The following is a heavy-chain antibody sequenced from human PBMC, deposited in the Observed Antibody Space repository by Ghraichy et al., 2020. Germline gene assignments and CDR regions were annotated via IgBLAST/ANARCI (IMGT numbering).Heavy chain of an antibody. CDR1: GFIFSSYS. D-gene: IGHD1/OR15-1a*01. CDR2: ISSGSDYI. J-gene: IGHJ6*02. CDR3: AGSSFQQYYYGMDV. Sequence: GALRLSCAASSGFIFSSYSMNWVRQAPGKGLEWVSSISSGSDYIYYADSMKGRFTISRDNANNSLYLQMDGLRAEDTAVYYCAGSSFQQYYYGMDVWGQGTTVTVSS. V-gene: IGHV3-21*01.